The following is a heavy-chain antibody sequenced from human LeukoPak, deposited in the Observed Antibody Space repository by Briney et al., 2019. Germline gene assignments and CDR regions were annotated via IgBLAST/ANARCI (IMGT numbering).Heavy chain of an antibody. D-gene: IGHD2-15*01. CDR2: IYYSGST. V-gene: IGHV4-59*01. Sequence: SETLSLTCTVSGGSISSYYWSWIRQPPGKGLEWIGYIYYSGSTNYNPSLKSRVTISVATSKNQFSLKLSSVTAADTAVYYCARDERYCSGGSCYPGAFDIWGQGQWSPSLQ. J-gene: IGHJ3*02. CDR1: GGSISSYY. CDR3: ARDERYCSGGSCYPGAFDI.